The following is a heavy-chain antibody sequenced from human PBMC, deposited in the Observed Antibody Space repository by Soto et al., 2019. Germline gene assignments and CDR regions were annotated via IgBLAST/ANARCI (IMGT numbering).Heavy chain of an antibody. D-gene: IGHD3-3*01. CDR3: ASAHYDFWSGSRYGMDV. V-gene: IGHV1-69*13. Sequence: GASVKVSCKASGGTFSSYAISWVRQAPGQGLEWMGGIIPIFGTANYAQKFQGRVTITADESTSTAYMELSSLRSEDTAVYYCASAHYDFWSGSRYGMDVWGQGTTVTVSS. CDR1: GGTFSSYA. CDR2: IIPIFGTA. J-gene: IGHJ6*02.